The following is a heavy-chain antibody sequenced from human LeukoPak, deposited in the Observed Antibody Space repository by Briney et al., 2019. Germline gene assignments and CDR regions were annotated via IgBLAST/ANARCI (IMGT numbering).Heavy chain of an antibody. V-gene: IGHV3-74*01. CDR3: ARDRYGSGSYYPLYYYYYYMDV. CDR2: INTDGNSI. Sequence: PGGSLRLSCAASGFTFRRYWMHWVRQAPGKGLVWVSRINTDGNSISYADSVKGRFTISRDNAKNTLYLQMNSLRAEDTAVYYCARDRYGSGSYYPLYYYYYYMDVWGKGTTVTVSS. D-gene: IGHD3-10*01. CDR1: GFTFRRYW. J-gene: IGHJ6*03.